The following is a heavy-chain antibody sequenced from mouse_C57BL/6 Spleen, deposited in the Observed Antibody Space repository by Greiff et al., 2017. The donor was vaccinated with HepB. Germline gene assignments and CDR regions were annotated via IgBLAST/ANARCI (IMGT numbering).Heavy chain of an antibody. CDR2: ISSGGDYI. Sequence: EVQRVESGEGLVKPGGSLKLSCAASGFTFSSYAMSWVRQTPEKRLEWVAYISSGGDYIYYADTVKGRFTISRDNARNTLYLQMSSLKSEDTAMYYCSRDEDGSSYVWFAYWGQGTLVTVSA. J-gene: IGHJ3*01. D-gene: IGHD1-1*01. V-gene: IGHV5-9-1*02. CDR1: GFTFSSYA. CDR3: SRDEDGSSYVWFAY.